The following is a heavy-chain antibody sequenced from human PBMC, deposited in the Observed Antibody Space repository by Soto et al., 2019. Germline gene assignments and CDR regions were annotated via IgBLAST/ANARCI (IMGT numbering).Heavy chain of an antibody. Sequence: QITLKESGPTLVKPTQTLTLTCTFSGVSLSTSGVGVCWSRQPPGKALEWLAVIYWDDDKRYSPSLKSRLTITKDTSKNQVVLTMTNMDPVDTATYYREHRRPSAAFDYWGQGTLVTVSS. CDR3: EHRRPSAAFDY. CDR2: IYWDDDK. CDR1: GVSLSTSGVG. J-gene: IGHJ4*02. D-gene: IGHD2-15*01. V-gene: IGHV2-5*02.